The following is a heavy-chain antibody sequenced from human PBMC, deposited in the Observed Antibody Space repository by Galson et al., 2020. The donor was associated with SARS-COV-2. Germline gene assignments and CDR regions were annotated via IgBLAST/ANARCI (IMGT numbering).Heavy chain of an antibody. CDR2: ISYDGTTK. J-gene: IGHJ4*02. CDR1: GFTLSGSA. CDR3: ARETDDYTSSYYDY. D-gene: IGHD6-13*01. V-gene: IGHV3-30*04. Sequence: LSLTCAASGFTLSGSALHWVRQAPGKGLEWVAIISYDGTTKYNSDSVKGRFTISRDIFKNTLYLQMNSLRPEDTAVYFCARETDDYTSSYYDYWGQGTLVTVSS.